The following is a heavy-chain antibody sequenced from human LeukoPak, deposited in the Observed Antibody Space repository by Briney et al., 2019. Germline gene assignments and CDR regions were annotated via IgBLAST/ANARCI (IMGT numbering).Heavy chain of an antibody. CDR3: ARNSGGGNFDY. V-gene: IGHV3-13*05. J-gene: IGHJ4*02. CDR1: GFTFSSYD. CDR2: ICPDGDP. Sequence: GGSLRLSCAASGFTFSSYDMHWVRQVTGKTLEWVSGICPDGDPYYPGSVKGRFIISRENAKNSLYLQMNGLRAGDTAVYYCARNSGGGNFDYWGQGTLVTVSS. D-gene: IGHD3-16*01.